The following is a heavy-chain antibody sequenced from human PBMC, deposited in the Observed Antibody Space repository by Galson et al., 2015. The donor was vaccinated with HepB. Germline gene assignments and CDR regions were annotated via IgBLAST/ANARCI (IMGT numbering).Heavy chain of an antibody. CDR1: GYTFTSYA. CDR3: ARPLQVVAAPYVYFQH. J-gene: IGHJ1*01. D-gene: IGHD2-15*01. Sequence: SVKVSCKASGYTFTSYAMHWVRQAPGQRLEWMGWINAGNGNTKYSQKFQGRVTITRDTSASTAYMELSSLRSEDTAVYYCARPLQVVAAPYVYFQHWGQGTLVTVSS. CDR2: INAGNGNT. V-gene: IGHV1-3*01.